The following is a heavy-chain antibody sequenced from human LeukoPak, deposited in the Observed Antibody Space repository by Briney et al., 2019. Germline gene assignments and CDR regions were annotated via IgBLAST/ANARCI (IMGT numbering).Heavy chain of an antibody. CDR1: GFTFSSYA. Sequence: GSLRLSCAASGFTFSSYAMTWIRQPPGKGLEWIGEINHSGSTNYNPSLKSRVTISVDTSKNQFSLKLSSVTAADTAVYYCARGHRGYSYGRLFDYWGQGTLVTVSS. D-gene: IGHD5-18*01. CDR3: ARGHRGYSYGRLFDY. V-gene: IGHV4-34*01. J-gene: IGHJ4*02. CDR2: INHSGST.